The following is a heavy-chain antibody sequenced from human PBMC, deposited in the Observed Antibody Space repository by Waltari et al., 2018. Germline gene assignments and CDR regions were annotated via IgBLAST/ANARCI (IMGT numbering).Heavy chain of an antibody. CDR2: IKQDGSAT. V-gene: IGHV3-7*01. J-gene: IGHJ4*02. CDR3: ARRVPFDY. Sequence: EVQLVESGGGLVQPGGSLRLSCSASGCTFGGSWMSWVRQAPGKGLEWVANIKQDGSATYYGDSVKGRFTISRDNAKNTLYLQMNSLRAEDTAVYYCARRVPFDYWGQGTLVTVSS. CDR1: GCTFGGSW.